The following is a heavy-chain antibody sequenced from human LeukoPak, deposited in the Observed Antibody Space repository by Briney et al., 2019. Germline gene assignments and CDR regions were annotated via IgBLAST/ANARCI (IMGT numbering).Heavy chain of an antibody. J-gene: IGHJ4*02. D-gene: IGHD2-8*01. V-gene: IGHV4-39*07. CDR1: GGSISSYY. CDR2: IYYSGST. Sequence: SETLSLTCTVSGGSISSYYWGWIRQPPGKGLEWIGSIYYSGSTYYNPSLKSRVTISVDTSKNQFSLKLSSVTAADTAVYYCARVAGKWRYFDYWGQGTLVTVSS. CDR3: ARVAGKWRYFDY.